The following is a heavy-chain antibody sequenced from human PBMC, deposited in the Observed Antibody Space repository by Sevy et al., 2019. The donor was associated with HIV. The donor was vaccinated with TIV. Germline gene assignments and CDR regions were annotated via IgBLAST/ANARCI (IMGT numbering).Heavy chain of an antibody. CDR2: IYYSGST. D-gene: IGHD3-3*01. J-gene: IGHJ5*02. CDR1: GGSISSYY. Sequence: PSETLSLTCTVSGGSISSYYWSWIRQPPGKGLEWIRYIYYSGSTNYNPSLKSRVTISVDTSKNQFSLKLSSVTAADTAVYYCAREERITIFGVVSSSWFDPWGQGTLVTVSS. CDR3: AREERITIFGVVSSSWFDP. V-gene: IGHV4-59*01.